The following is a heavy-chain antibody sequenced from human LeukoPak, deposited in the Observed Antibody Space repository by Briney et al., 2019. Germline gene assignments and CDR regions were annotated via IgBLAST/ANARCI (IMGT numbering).Heavy chain of an antibody. Sequence: GGSLRLSCAASGFTFINAWMAWVRQAPGKGLEWIGRIKAKAHGGTIEYAAPVKGRFTISRDDSKNTLYLQMNSLKTEDTAVYYCTTDGVGVEGATYDNWGQGTLVSVSS. CDR3: TTDGVGVEGATYDN. J-gene: IGHJ4*02. CDR2: IKAKAHGGTI. V-gene: IGHV3-15*01. CDR1: GFTFINAW. D-gene: IGHD1-26*01.